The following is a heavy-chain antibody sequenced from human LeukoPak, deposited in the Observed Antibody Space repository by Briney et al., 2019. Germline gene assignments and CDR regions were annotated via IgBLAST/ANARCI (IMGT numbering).Heavy chain of an antibody. Sequence: PSETLSLTCTVSGGSISSYYWSWIRQPPGKGLEWIGYINYSGTTNYNPSLKSRVTISVDTSKNQFSLKLSSVTAADTAVYYCARDRTYYDFWSGYLNYYYGMDVWGQGTTVTVSS. D-gene: IGHD3-3*01. V-gene: IGHV4-59*01. J-gene: IGHJ6*02. CDR2: INYSGTT. CDR1: GGSISSYY. CDR3: ARDRTYYDFWSGYLNYYYGMDV.